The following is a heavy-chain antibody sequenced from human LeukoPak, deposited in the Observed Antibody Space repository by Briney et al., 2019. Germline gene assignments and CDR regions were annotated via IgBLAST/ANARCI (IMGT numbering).Heavy chain of an antibody. CDR2: IYYSGST. V-gene: IGHV4-59*01. J-gene: IGHJ6*02. Sequence: PSETLSFTCTVSGGSISRYYWSWIRQPPGKGLEWIGYIYYSGSTNYNPSLKSRVTISVDTSKNQFSLKLSSVTAADTAVYYCARDESGYCSGGSCSSMDVWGQGTTVTVSS. D-gene: IGHD2-15*01. CDR3: ARDESGYCSGGSCSSMDV. CDR1: GGSISRYY.